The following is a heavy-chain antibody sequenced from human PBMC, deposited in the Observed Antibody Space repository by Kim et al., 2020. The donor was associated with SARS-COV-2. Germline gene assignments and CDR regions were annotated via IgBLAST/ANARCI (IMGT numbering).Heavy chain of an antibody. Sequence: GGSLRLSCAASGFTFSASDINWVRQASGKGLEWVCRITSKPRNYATAYAASVKGRFTISRDDSENTAYIQMNSLKIEDTAVYYCIRRHCSTTNYQSFDIWGQGTMVTVSS. V-gene: IGHV3-73*01. J-gene: IGHJ3*02. CDR3: IRRHCSTTNYQSFDI. CDR1: GFTFSASD. CDR2: ITSKPRNYAT. D-gene: IGHD2-2*01.